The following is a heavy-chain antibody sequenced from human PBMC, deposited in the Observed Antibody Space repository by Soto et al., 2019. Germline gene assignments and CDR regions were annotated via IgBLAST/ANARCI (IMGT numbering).Heavy chain of an antibody. CDR3: ARHDKSKGYYDTSGSFEADY. Sequence: QLQLQESGPGLVKPSETLSLTCTVSGDSISSSNYYWAWIRQPPVKGLEWIGSMYFGGSASYNPSLRSRVSMSVDTSKNQLSLKLNSVTAADTAVYYCARHDKSKGYYDTSGSFEADYWGQGALVTVSS. J-gene: IGHJ4*02. V-gene: IGHV4-39*01. CDR1: GDSISSSNYY. CDR2: MYFGGSA. D-gene: IGHD3-22*01.